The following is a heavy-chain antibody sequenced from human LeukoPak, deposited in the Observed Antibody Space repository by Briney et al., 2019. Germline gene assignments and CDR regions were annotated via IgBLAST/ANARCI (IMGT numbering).Heavy chain of an antibody. CDR3: AKDLTVSPTTPDF. J-gene: IGHJ4*02. D-gene: IGHD1-26*01. V-gene: IGHV3-23*01. CDR2: ISGSGATT. Sequence: PGGSLRLSCAASGFTFSNYAMSWVRQAPGKGLEWVSAISGSGATTYYADSVKGRFTTFRDTSKNTLYLQMNSLRAEDTAVYYCAKDLTVSPTTPDFWGQGTLVTVSS. CDR1: GFTFSNYA.